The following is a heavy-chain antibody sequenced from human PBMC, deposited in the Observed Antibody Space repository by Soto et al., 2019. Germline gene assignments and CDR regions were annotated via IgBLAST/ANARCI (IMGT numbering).Heavy chain of an antibody. D-gene: IGHD3-22*01. CDR3: ATDGTLYDSSGYSLAFDY. Sequence: ASVKVSCKVSGYTLTELSMHWVRQAPGKGLEWMGGFDPEDGETIYAQKFQGRVTTTEDTSTDTAYMELSSLRSADTAVYYCATDGTLYDSSGYSLAFDYWG. CDR2: FDPEDGET. V-gene: IGHV1-24*01. CDR1: GYTLTELS. J-gene: IGHJ4*01.